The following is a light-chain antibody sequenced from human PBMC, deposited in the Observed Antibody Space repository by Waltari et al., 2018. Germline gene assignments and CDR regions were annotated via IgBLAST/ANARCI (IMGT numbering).Light chain of an antibody. CDR2: EES. CDR1: ALPNKY. V-gene: IGLV3-10*01. Sequence: SYELTQPPSVSVSPGQTARITCSGEALPNKYAYWYQQKSGQAPGRVIYEESDRPTGIPERFSGSSSGTMATLTISGAQVEDEADYYCYSTDTSGNHRVFGGGTKLTVL. J-gene: IGLJ3*02. CDR3: YSTDTSGNHRV.